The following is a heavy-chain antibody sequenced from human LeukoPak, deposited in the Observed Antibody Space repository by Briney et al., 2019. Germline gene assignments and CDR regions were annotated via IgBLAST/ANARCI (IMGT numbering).Heavy chain of an antibody. D-gene: IGHD3-22*01. V-gene: IGHV1-46*01. CDR1: GYTFTSYY. CDR2: INPSGGST. Sequence: VSVKVSCKASGYTFTSYYMHWVRQAPGQGLEWMGIINPSGGSTSYAQKFQGRVTMTRDTSTSTVYMELSSLRSEDTAVYYCARYDSSGTDAFDIWGQGTMVTVSS. CDR3: ARYDSSGTDAFDI. J-gene: IGHJ3*02.